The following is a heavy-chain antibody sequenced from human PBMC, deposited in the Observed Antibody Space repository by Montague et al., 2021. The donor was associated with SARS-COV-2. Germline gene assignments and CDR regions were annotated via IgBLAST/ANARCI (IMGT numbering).Heavy chain of an antibody. CDR2: T. D-gene: IGHD1-26*01. Sequence: TNYNPSLKSRLTISVVKSKNQFSLKLSSVTAADTAVYYCARFTSKGIGSYYIFDYWGKGTLVTGS. CDR3: ARFTSKGIGSYYIFDY. V-gene: IGHV4-4*02. J-gene: IGHJ4*02.